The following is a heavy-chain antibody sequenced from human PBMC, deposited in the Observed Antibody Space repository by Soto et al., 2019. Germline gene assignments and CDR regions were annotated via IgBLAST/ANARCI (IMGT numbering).Heavy chain of an antibody. CDR3: ARGLLDYGGLLDY. D-gene: IGHD4-17*01. Sequence: PSETLSLTCTVSGDSITSSSHYWGWIRQPPGKGLECIANIYYDGNTYYNPSLKSRVAISLDTSKNQFSLRLNSVTAADTAVYYCARGLLDYGGLLDYWGQGTLVTVS. CDR2: IYYDGNT. J-gene: IGHJ4*02. V-gene: IGHV4-39*01. CDR1: GDSITSSSHY.